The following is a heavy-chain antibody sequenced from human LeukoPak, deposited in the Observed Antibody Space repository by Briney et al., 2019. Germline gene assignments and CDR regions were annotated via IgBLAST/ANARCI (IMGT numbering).Heavy chain of an antibody. CDR3: ARYSSARYGMDV. CDR2: ISSSVSTI. CDR1: GFTFRSYG. Sequence: GGSLRLSCAASGFTFRSYGMNWVRQAPGKALECVSYISSSVSTIYYADSVKGRFTISRDNAKNSLYLQMNSLRAEDTAVYYCARYSSARYGMDVWGQGTTVTVSS. J-gene: IGHJ6*02. D-gene: IGHD6-19*01. V-gene: IGHV3-48*03.